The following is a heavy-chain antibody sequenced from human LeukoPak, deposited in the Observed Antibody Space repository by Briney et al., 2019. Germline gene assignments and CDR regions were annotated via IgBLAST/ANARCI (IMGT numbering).Heavy chain of an antibody. CDR3: ATVPIEWLRFAYIFDY. V-gene: IGHV1-2*02. CDR1: GYTFTGYY. D-gene: IGHD5-12*01. Sequence: ASVKVSCKASGYTFTGYYMHWVRQAPGQGLEWMGWINPNSGGTNYAQKFQGRVTMTEDTSTDTAYMELSSLRSEDTAVYYCATVPIEWLRFAYIFDYWGQGTLVTVSS. CDR2: INPNSGGT. J-gene: IGHJ4*02.